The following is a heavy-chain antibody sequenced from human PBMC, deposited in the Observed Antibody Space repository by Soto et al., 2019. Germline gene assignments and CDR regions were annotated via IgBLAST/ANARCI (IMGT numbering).Heavy chain of an antibody. Sequence: GESLKISCKGSGFTFTAYWIGWVRQMPGKGLEWMGIMFPGDSTTRYSPSFQGQVTMSADKSISTAYLQWNSLKASDTAIYYCARVVIGYCSSTSCPGDYWGQGTLVTVSS. D-gene: IGHD2-2*01. CDR2: MFPGDSTT. CDR3: ARVVIGYCSSTSCPGDY. J-gene: IGHJ4*02. CDR1: GFTFTAYW. V-gene: IGHV5-51*01.